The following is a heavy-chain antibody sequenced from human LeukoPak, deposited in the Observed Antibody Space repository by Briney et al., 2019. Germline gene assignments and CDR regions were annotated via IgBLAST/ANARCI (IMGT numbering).Heavy chain of an antibody. CDR1: GFTFSSYG. CDR2: ISYDGSNK. D-gene: IGHD6-19*01. Sequence: PGRSLRLSCAASGFTFSSYGMHWDRQAPGRGLEWVAVISYDGSNKYYADSVKGRFTISRDNSKNTLYLQMNSLRAEDTAVYYCAKESWLAEHFSYYFDYWGQGTLVTVSS. V-gene: IGHV3-30*18. CDR3: AKESWLAEHFSYYFDY. J-gene: IGHJ4*02.